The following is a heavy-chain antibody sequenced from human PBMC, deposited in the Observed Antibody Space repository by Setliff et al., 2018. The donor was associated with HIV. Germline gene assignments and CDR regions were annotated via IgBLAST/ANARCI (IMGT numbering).Heavy chain of an antibody. V-gene: IGHV1-18*01. CDR1: GYTFTSYG. CDR3: ARDRAPHRDYVWGPPGPDAFDI. CDR2: ISAYNGNT. D-gene: IGHD3-16*01. J-gene: IGHJ3*02. Sequence: RASVKVSCKASGYTFTSYGISWVRQAPGQGLEWMGWISAYNGNTNYAQKPQGRVTMTTDTSTSTAYMELRSLRSDDTAVYYCARDRAPHRDYVWGPPGPDAFDIWGQGTMVTVSS.